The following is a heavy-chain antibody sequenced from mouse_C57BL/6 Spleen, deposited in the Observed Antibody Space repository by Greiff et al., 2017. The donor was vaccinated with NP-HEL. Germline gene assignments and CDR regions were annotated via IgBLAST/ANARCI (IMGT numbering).Heavy chain of an antibody. CDR1: GYAFSSSW. J-gene: IGHJ1*03. CDR3: ARWAPLTTVEGYWYFDV. D-gene: IGHD1-1*01. V-gene: IGHV1-82*01. CDR2: IYPGDGDT. Sequence: QVQLQQSGPELVKPGASVKISCKASGYAFSSSWMNWVKQRPGKGLEWIGRIYPGDGDTNYNGKFKGKATLTADKSSSTAYMQLSSLTSEDSAVYFCARWAPLTTVEGYWYFDVWGTGTTVTVSS.